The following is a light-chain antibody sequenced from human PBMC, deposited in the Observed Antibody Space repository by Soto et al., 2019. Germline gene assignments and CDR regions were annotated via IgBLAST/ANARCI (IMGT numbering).Light chain of an antibody. V-gene: IGKV3-20*01. J-gene: IGKJ5*01. Sequence: PGERVTLSCRASQSVSSSYLTWYQQKPGQAPRLLIYGASTRATSIPARFSGSGSGTDFTLTTSSLQPEDFAVYYCQLYGSSSITFGQGTRLEIK. CDR3: QLYGSSSIT. CDR1: QSVSSSY. CDR2: GAS.